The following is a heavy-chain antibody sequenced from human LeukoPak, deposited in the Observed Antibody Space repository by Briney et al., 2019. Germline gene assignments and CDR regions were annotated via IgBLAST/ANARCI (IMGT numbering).Heavy chain of an antibody. D-gene: IGHD3-22*01. CDR1: GGTFSSYA. Sequence: SVKVSCKASGGTFSSYAISWVRQAPGQGLEWMGGVIPIFGTANYAQKFQGRVTITTDESTSTAYMELSSLRSEDTAVYYCARHYDSSGYSLPAFDYWGQGTLVTVSS. V-gene: IGHV1-69*05. CDR2: VIPIFGTA. J-gene: IGHJ4*02. CDR3: ARHYDSSGYSLPAFDY.